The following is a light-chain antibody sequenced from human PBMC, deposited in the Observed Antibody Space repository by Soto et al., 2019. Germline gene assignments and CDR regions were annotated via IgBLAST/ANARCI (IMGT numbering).Light chain of an antibody. CDR2: GAS. CDR3: QQYGSSGT. J-gene: IGKJ1*01. CDR1: QSISDT. V-gene: IGKV3-15*01. Sequence: EIVITHSPATLALWACLRATVSCRASQSISDTLAWYQQKPGQAPRLLIHGASTRAPGFPARFSGSGSGTDFTLTISSLQSEDFAVYYCQQYGSSGTFGQGTKVDIK.